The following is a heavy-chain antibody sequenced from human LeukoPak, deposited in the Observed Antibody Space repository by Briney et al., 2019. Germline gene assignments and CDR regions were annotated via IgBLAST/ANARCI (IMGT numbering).Heavy chain of an antibody. J-gene: IGHJ4*02. CDR3: AKDTSAVGLFDC. V-gene: IGHV3-23*01. D-gene: IGHD6-13*01. CDR1: VFTFTNYD. CDR2: ISGGGGST. Sequence: GGSLRLFCATSVFTFTNYDMSWVRQARGKGLEVASGISGGGGSTYSASLVRGCIIISSDKSKNTLPQQMNIMRADTAALYYCAKDTSAVGLFDCWGQGTLVTASS.